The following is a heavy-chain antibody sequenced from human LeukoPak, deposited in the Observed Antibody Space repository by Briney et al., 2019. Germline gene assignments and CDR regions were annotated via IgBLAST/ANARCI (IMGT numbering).Heavy chain of an antibody. V-gene: IGHV3-30*04. J-gene: IGHJ4*02. D-gene: IGHD3-10*01. Sequence: GESLRLSCAASGFTFSSYAMHWVRQAPGKGLEWVAVISYDGSNKYYADSVKGRFTISRDNSKNTLYLQMNSLRAEDTAVYYCARAAGLVRGVIVYWGQGTLVTVSS. CDR1: GFTFSSYA. CDR2: ISYDGSNK. CDR3: ARAAGLVRGVIVY.